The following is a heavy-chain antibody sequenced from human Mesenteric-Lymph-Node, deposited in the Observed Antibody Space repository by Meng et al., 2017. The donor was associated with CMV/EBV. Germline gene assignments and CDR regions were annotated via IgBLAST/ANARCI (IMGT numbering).Heavy chain of an antibody. D-gene: IGHD2-2*01. CDR2: IRYDGSNK. CDR1: GFTFSSYG. Sequence: GGSLRLSCAASGFTFSSYGMHWVRQAPGKGLEWVAFIRYDGSNKYYADSVKGRFTISRDNSKNTLYLQMNSLRTEDAAMYYCAKDQSASRDVLIPAAYDYWGQGTLVTVSS. J-gene: IGHJ4*02. V-gene: IGHV3-30*02. CDR3: AKDQSASRDVLIPAAYDY.